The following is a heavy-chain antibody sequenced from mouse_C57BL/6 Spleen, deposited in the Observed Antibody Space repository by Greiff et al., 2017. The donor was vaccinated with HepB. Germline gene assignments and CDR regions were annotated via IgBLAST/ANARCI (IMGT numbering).Heavy chain of an antibody. CDR2: IYPGDGDT. CDR1: GYAFSSSW. Sequence: QVQLQQPGPELVKPGASVKISCKASGYAFSSSWMNWVKQRPGKGLEWIGRIYPGDGDTNYNGKFKGKATLTADKSSSTAYMQLSSLTSEDSAVYFCARSGYGRVYWYFDVWGTGTTVTVSS. D-gene: IGHD2-14*01. CDR3: ARSGYGRVYWYFDV. J-gene: IGHJ1*03. V-gene: IGHV1-82*01.